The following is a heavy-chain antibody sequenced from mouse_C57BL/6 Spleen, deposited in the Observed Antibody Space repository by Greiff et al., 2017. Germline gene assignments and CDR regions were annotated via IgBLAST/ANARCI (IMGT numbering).Heavy chain of an antibody. CDR2: IDPSDSYT. CDR1: GYTFTSYW. J-gene: IGHJ4*01. CDR3: ARRGSKRDYARDY. Sequence: QVQLQQPGAELVRPGTSVKLSCKASGYTFTSYWMHWVKQRPGQGLEWIGVIDPSDSYTNYNQKFKGKATLTVDTSSSTAYMQLSSLTSEDSAVYYCARRGSKRDYARDYWGQGTSVTVSS. D-gene: IGHD2-5*01. V-gene: IGHV1-59*01.